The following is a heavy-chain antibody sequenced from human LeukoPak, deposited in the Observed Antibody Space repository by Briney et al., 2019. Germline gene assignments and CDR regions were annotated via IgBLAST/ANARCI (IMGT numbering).Heavy chain of an antibody. D-gene: IGHD3-3*01. CDR2: IWYDGSNK. CDR3: ARDPSITIFGVVTSSRYYYYYYMDV. Sequence: GGSLRLSCAASGFTFNDYGMHWVRQAPGKGLEWVAVIWYDGSNKYYADSVKGRFTISRDNSKNTLYLQMNSLRAEDTAVYYCARDPSITIFGVVTSSRYYYYYYMDVWGKGTTVTVSS. J-gene: IGHJ6*03. CDR1: GFTFNDYG. V-gene: IGHV3-33*08.